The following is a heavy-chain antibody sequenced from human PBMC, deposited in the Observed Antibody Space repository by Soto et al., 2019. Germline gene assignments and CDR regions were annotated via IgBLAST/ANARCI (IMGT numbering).Heavy chain of an antibody. J-gene: IGHJ4*02. D-gene: IGHD4-17*01. V-gene: IGHV1-18*01. CDR1: GYIFPSCT. CDR2: ISAYNGNI. Sequence: QVQLVQSGAEVKKPGASVKFSCKAPGYIFPSCTISWVRQAPGQGLEWMGWISAYNGNIKDAQKFQGRFTMTTDTSTSSAYMELRSLTSGDTAMYYCAIANYGDNDYWGQGTLVTVSS. CDR3: AIANYGDNDY.